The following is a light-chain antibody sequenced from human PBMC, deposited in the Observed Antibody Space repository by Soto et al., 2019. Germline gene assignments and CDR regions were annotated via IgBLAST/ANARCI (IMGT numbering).Light chain of an antibody. V-gene: IGKV3-15*01. CDR1: QSVSSY. CDR2: GAS. Sequence: EIVMTQSPATLSVSPGETATLSCRASQSVSSYLAWYQQKPGQAPRLLIYGASTRATGIPARFSGSGSGTELTLTLGGLQSEDFALSASQQYNDRPLFTLGQGNRLAIK. J-gene: IGKJ5*01. CDR3: QQYNDRPLFT.